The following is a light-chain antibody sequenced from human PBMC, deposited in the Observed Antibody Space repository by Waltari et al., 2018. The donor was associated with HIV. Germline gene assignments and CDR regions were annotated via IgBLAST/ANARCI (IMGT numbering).Light chain of an antibody. CDR2: QDI. CDR3: QTWDSNSVV. CDR1: NLGRRD. V-gene: IGLV3-1*01. Sequence: SYELTQAPSVSVSPGQTASIICSGDNLGRRDASWYQQKPGQSPVLVIYQDIKRPSGVSDRFFGSNAGDTATLTITGTQAMDEADYYCQTWDSNSVVFGGGTRLTVL. J-gene: IGLJ2*01.